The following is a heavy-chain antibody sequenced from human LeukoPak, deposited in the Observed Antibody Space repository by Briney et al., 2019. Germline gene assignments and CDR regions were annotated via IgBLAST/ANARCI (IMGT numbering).Heavy chain of an antibody. D-gene: IGHD2-2*01. CDR2: IYYSGST. CDR1: GGSISSYY. Sequence: PSETLSLTCTVSGGSISSYYWSWIRQPPGKGLEWIGYIYYSGSTNYNPSLKSRVTISVDTSKNQFSLKLSSVTAADTAVYYCAIDANWHGKWFDPWGPGTLVTVSS. V-gene: IGHV4-59*01. J-gene: IGHJ5*02. CDR3: AIDANWHGKWFDP.